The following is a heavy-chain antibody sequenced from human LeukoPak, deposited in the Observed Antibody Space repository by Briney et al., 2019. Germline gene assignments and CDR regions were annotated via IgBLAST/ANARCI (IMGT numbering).Heavy chain of an antibody. CDR2: IKQDGSEK. CDR3: AREAVSWRNWFDP. D-gene: IGHD1-14*01. Sequence: PGGSLRLSCAASGFTFSSYWMSWVRQAPGKGLEWVANIKQDGSEKYYVDSVKGRFTISRDNAKNSLYLQMNSLRAEDTAVYYCAREAVSWRNWFDPWGQGTLVTVSS. J-gene: IGHJ5*02. V-gene: IGHV3-7*03. CDR1: GFTFSSYW.